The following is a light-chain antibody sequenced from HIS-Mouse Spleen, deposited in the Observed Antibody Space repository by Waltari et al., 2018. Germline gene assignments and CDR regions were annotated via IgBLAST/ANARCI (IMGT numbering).Light chain of an antibody. J-gene: IGKJ1*01. CDR2: GAS. CDR3: QQYGSSPPWP. V-gene: IGKV3-20*01. CDR1: QRVSSSY. Sequence: EIVLTQSPATLSLSPGERATLSCRASQRVSSSYLAWYQQKPGQAPRLLIYGASSRATGIPDRFSGSGSGTDFTLTISRLEPEDFAVYYCQQYGSSPPWPFGQGTKVEIK.